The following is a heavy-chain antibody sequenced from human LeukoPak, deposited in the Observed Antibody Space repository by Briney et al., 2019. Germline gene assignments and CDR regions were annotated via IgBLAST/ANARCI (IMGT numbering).Heavy chain of an antibody. V-gene: IGHV3-66*01. CDR1: GFSVSSNY. J-gene: IGHJ4*02. Sequence: GGSLRLSCAVSGFSVSSNYMSWVRQAPGKGLEWVSLIYSGGTTYYGDAVKGRFTISRDNSKNTLYLQMGSLRAEDTAVYYCARVAPTFCSSTSCYWDYRGQGTLVTVSS. CDR3: ARVAPTFCSSTSCYWDY. CDR2: IYSGGTT. D-gene: IGHD2-2*01.